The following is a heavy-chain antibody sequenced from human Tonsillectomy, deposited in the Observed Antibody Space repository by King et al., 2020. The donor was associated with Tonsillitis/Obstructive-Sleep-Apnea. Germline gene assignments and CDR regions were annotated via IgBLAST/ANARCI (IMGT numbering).Heavy chain of an antibody. Sequence: VQLVESGGGVVQPGRSLRLSCAASGFTFSSYAMHWVRQAPGKGLEWVAVISYDGSNKYYADSVKGRFTISRENSKNTLDLQMNSLRAEDTAVYYCARVGDYGDPDAFDIWGQGTMVTVSS. D-gene: IGHD4-17*01. V-gene: IGHV3-30*01. CDR2: ISYDGSNK. CDR1: GFTFSSYA. CDR3: ARVGDYGDPDAFDI. J-gene: IGHJ3*02.